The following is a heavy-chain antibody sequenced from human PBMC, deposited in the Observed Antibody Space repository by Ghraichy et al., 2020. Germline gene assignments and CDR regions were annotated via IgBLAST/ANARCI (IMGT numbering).Heavy chain of an antibody. J-gene: IGHJ3*02. CDR2: ISGSGGST. D-gene: IGHD3-22*01. CDR3: AKDPFPITMIVVVNLGAAFDI. Sequence: GGSLRLSCAASGFTFSSYAMSWVRQAPGKGLEWVSAISGSGGSTYYADSVKGRFTISRDNSKNTLYLQMNSLRAEDTAVYYCAKDPFPITMIVVVNLGAAFDIWGQGTMVTVSS. CDR1: GFTFSSYA. V-gene: IGHV3-23*01.